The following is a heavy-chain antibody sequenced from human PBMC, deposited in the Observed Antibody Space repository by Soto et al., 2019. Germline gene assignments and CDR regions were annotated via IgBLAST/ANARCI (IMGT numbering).Heavy chain of an antibody. V-gene: IGHV3-23*01. CDR2: ISGSGGST. D-gene: IGHD3-3*01. CDR1: GFTFSSYA. Sequence: PGGSLRLSCAASGFTFSSYAMSWVRQAPGKGLEWISGISGSGGSTYYADSVKGRFTISRDNSKNTLYLQMNSLRAEDTAVYYCAKVSMDGNNDTRITWFDPWGQGTLVTVSS. CDR3: AKVSMDGNNDTRITWFDP. J-gene: IGHJ5*02.